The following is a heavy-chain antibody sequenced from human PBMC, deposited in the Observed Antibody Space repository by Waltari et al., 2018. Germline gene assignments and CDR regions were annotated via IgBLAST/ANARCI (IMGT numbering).Heavy chain of an antibody. CDR3: TRDSSIAAAGYDY. D-gene: IGHD6-13*01. J-gene: IGHJ4*02. CDR1: GFTFSSYW. CDR2: IDSDVSRS. V-gene: IGHV3-74*01. Sequence: EVQLVESGGGLVQPGGSLKLSCAASGFTFSSYWMHWVRQAPGKGLVWVSRIDSDVSRSAYAESVKGRFTNSRDNAKNTLFVQMNSLRAEDTAVYYCTRDSSIAAAGYDYWGQGTLVTVSS.